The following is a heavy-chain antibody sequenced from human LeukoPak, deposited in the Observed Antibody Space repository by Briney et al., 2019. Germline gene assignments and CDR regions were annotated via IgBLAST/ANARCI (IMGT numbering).Heavy chain of an antibody. CDR3: AKDSPDSIGYMDV. D-gene: IGHD3-22*01. Sequence: PGGSLRLSCAASGFTFDDYAMHWVRQAPGKGLEWVSLISGDGGSRYYADSVKGRFTISRDNSKNSLYLQMNSLKTEDTAFYYCAKDSPDSIGYMDVWGKGTTVTVSS. J-gene: IGHJ6*03. V-gene: IGHV3-43*02. CDR2: ISGDGGSR. CDR1: GFTFDDYA.